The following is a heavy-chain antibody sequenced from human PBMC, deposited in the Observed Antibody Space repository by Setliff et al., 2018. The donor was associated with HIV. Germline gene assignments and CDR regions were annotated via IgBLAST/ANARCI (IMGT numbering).Heavy chain of an antibody. Sequence: GGSLRLSCAASGFTFSDHYMDWVRQAPGKGLEWVGRTRNKANGYVTEYGASVQGRFTISRDNSKDSLSLQMNNLKAEDTAVYCCVRAAAGLDIWSQGIRVTVSS. V-gene: IGHV3-72*01. CDR3: VRAAAGLDI. CDR1: GFTFSDHY. CDR2: TRNKANGYVT. J-gene: IGHJ4*02.